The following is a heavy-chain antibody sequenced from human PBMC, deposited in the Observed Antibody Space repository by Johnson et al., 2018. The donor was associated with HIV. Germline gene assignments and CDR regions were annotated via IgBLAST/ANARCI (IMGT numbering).Heavy chain of an antibody. Sequence: QVQLVESGGGVVRPGRSLRLSCAASGFAFSDYAIHWVRQAPGKGLEWVSLISYDGSNKYYADSVKGRFTISRDNSKNTLYLKMNSLRAEDTAVYYCARVGRNSSGWYVDAFDIWGQGTMFTVSS. CDR3: ARVGRNSSGWYVDAFDI. J-gene: IGHJ3*02. CDR1: GFAFSDYA. V-gene: IGHV3-30-3*01. D-gene: IGHD6-19*01. CDR2: ISYDGSNK.